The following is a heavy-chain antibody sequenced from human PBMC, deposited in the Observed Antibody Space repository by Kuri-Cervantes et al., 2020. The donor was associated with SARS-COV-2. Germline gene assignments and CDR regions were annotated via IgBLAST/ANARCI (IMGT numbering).Heavy chain of an antibody. CDR3: AGTRDIVVVVAANNWFDP. D-gene: IGHD2-15*01. Sequence: SETLSLTCAVYGGSFSDFYWSWLRQPPGKGLEWIGRITHSGSTNYNPSLRSRVTISIDTSKSQFSLTLSSVATADTAVYYCAGTRDIVVVVAANNWFDPWGQGTLVTVSS. V-gene: IGHV4-34*01. J-gene: IGHJ5*02. CDR2: ITHSGST. CDR1: GGSFSDFY.